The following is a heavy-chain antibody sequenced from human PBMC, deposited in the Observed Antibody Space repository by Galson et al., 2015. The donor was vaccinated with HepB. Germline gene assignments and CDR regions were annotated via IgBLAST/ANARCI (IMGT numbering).Heavy chain of an antibody. CDR2: IVVGSGNT. J-gene: IGHJ4*02. Sequence: SVKVSCKASGFTFTSSAVQWVRQARGQRLEWIGWIVVGSGNTNYAQKFQGRVTITRDTSASTAYMELSSLRSEDTAVYYCAREGAWGYYDSSGYLHWDYFDYWGQGTLVTVSS. V-gene: IGHV1-58*01. D-gene: IGHD3-22*01. CDR1: GFTFTSSA. CDR3: AREGAWGYYDSSGYLHWDYFDY.